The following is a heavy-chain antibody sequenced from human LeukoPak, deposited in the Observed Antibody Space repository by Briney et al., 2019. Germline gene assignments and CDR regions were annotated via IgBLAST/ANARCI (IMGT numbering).Heavy chain of an antibody. J-gene: IGHJ4*02. V-gene: IGHV3-23*01. CDR1: GFTFSSYA. Sequence: GGSLRLSCAASGFTFSSYAMSWVRQAPGKGLEWVSTISYSGGSTYYADSVKGRFAISRDSSKNTLYLQMNGLRGEDTAVYYCAKEAISGLYYFDYWGQGTLVTVSS. CDR2: ISYSGGST. CDR3: AKEAISGLYYFDY. D-gene: IGHD2-15*01.